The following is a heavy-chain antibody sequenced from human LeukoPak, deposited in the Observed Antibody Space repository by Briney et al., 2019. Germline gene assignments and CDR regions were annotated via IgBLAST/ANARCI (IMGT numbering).Heavy chain of an antibody. CDR1: GYTFTDSY. CDR3: ARELARWELPDY. Sequence: ASVKVSCKASGYTFTDSYIHWVRQAPGQGLEWMGWINPNSGGTNYAQKFQGRVTMTRDTSISTAYMDLSRLRSDDTAVYHCARELARWELPDYWGQGTLVTVSS. V-gene: IGHV1-2*02. J-gene: IGHJ4*02. CDR2: INPNSGGT. D-gene: IGHD2-15*01.